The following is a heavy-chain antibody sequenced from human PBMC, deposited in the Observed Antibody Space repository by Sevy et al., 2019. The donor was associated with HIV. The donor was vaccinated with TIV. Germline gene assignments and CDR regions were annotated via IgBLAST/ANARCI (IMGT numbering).Heavy chain of an antibody. D-gene: IGHD6-6*01. CDR1: GFTGSRNF. V-gene: IGHV3-53*01. CDR3: VGADRPNQGDF. J-gene: IGHJ4*02. Sequence: GGSLRLSCAASGFTGSRNFMSWIRQAPGKGLEWVSIIYSDGTTFYADSVKGRISICRDNTRNTLYTQMNTLRAEDTAVYYCVGADRPNQGDFWGQGTLVTVS. CDR2: IYSDGTT.